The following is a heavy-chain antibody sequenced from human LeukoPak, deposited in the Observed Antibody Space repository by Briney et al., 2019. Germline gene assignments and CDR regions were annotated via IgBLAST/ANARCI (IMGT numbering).Heavy chain of an antibody. D-gene: IGHD3-22*01. CDR1: EYSLSDLS. V-gene: IGHV1-24*01. J-gene: IGHJ1*01. Sequence: GASVKVSCKISEYSLSDLSIHWVREAPGEGLEWMGGFDSENNKMVYSQKFQGRVTMTEDTSADTAYMELSSLRSEDTAMYYCATVSYYYDSSGYQGYFQHWGQGTLVTVSS. CDR3: ATVSYYYDSSGYQGYFQH. CDR2: FDSENNKM.